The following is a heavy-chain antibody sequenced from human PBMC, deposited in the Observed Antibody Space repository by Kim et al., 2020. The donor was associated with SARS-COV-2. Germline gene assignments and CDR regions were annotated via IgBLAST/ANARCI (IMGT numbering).Heavy chain of an antibody. D-gene: IGHD3-10*01. CDR2: IYSGGST. J-gene: IGHJ6*02. CDR1: GFTVSSNY. V-gene: IGHV3-53*01. CDR3: ARGGVRGKYYYYYGMDV. Sequence: GGSLRLSCAASGFTVSSNYMSWVRQAPGKGLEWVSVIYSGGSTYYADSVKGRFTISRDNSKNTLYLQMNSLRAEDTAVYYCARGGVRGKYYYYYGMDVWGQGTTVTVSS.